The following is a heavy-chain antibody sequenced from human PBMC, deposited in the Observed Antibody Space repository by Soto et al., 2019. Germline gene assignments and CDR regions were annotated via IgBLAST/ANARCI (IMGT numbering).Heavy chain of an antibody. V-gene: IGHV3-33*01. Sequence: QVHLVESGGGVVQPGKSLRLSCAASGFTFDNYGMLWVRQAPGKGLEWVALISYDDSYRYYTNSVRGRFTISRDNSKNMVFLHMNSLQGDDTAVYYCAGGDYGDSIDFWGQGTLVTFSS. CDR3: AGGDYGDSIDF. J-gene: IGHJ4*02. CDR2: ISYDDSYR. CDR1: GFTFDNYG. D-gene: IGHD4-17*01.